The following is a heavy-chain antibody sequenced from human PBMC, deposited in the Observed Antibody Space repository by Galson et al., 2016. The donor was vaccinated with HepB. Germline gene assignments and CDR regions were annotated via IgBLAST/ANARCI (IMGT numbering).Heavy chain of an antibody. CDR3: ARHRSERNVDTPLVF. V-gene: IGHV4-39*01. D-gene: IGHD5-18*01. Sequence: SETLSLTCSVSGGSISTSLYFWGWIRQTPGKGLEWIGSIYQSGSTFDNPSLKSRVTISVDTSKNLIPLRLTSVTTSDTGVYYCARHRSERNVDTPLVFWAQGTLVTVSS. J-gene: IGHJ4*02. CDR1: GGSISTSLYF. CDR2: IYQSGST.